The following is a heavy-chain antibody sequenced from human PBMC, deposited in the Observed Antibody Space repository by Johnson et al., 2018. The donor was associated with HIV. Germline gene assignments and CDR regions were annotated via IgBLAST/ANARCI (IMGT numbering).Heavy chain of an antibody. CDR3: AKETRDSRSAFDI. CDR2: IQFDGSHK. J-gene: IGHJ3*02. V-gene: IGHV3-30*02. CDR1: GLSFSSYG. Sequence: QLVESGGGVVQPGRSVRLSCAASGLSFSSYGMEWVRQAPGKGLEWVTFIQFDGSHKYSADFVKGRFTISRDTSKKSVFLQMNSLRPEDTAVYYCAKETRDSRSAFDIWGQGTLVTVSS. D-gene: IGHD4-11*01.